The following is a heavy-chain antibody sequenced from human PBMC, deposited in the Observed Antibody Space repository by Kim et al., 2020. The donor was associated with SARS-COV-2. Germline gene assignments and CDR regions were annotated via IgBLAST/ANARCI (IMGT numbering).Heavy chain of an antibody. D-gene: IGHD5-18*01. CDR1: GGSISSSSYY. J-gene: IGHJ4*02. V-gene: IGHV4-39*01. Sequence: SETLSLTCTVSGGSISSSSYYWGWIRQPPGKGLEWIGSIYYSGSTYYNPSLKSRVTISVDTSKNQFSLKLSSVTAADTAVYYCAIPDTAMVIWYWGQGTLVTVSS. CDR3: AIPDTAMVIWY. CDR2: IYYSGST.